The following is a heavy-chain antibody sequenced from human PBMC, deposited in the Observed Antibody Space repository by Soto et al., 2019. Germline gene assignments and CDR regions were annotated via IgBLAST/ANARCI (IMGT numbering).Heavy chain of an antibody. V-gene: IGHV3-23*01. CDR2: ISGSGGST. J-gene: IGHJ3*02. D-gene: IGHD6-19*01. CDR3: AKAQIAVAGTRDAFDI. CDR1: GFTFSSYA. Sequence: PGGSLRLSCAASGFTFSSYAMSWVRQAPGKGLEWVSAISGSGGSTYYADSVKGRFTISRDNSKNTLYLQMNSLRAEDTAVYYCAKAQIAVAGTRDAFDIWGQGTMVTVSS.